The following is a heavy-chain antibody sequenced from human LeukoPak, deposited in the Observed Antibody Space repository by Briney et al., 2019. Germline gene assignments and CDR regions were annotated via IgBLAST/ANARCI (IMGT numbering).Heavy chain of an antibody. V-gene: IGHV4-38-2*02. J-gene: IGHJ6*03. Sequence: PSETLSLTCTVSGYSISSGYYWGWIRQPPGKGLEWIGSIYHSGSTYYNPSLKSRVTISVDTSKNQFSLKLSSVTAADTAVYYCARVVRGVIDYYYYMDVWGKGTTVTVSS. CDR3: ARVVRGVIDYYYYMDV. CDR2: IYHSGST. CDR1: GYSISSGYY. D-gene: IGHD3-10*01.